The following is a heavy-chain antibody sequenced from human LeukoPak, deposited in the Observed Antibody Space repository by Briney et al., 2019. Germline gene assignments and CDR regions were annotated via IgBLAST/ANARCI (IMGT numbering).Heavy chain of an antibody. Sequence: GGSLRLSCAASGFTFSSYAVSWVRRAPGKGLEWVSAISGSGGSTYYADSVKGRFTISRDNSKNTLYLQMNSLRAEDTAVYYCAKARNRQWLAHYYFDYWGQGTLVTVSS. V-gene: IGHV3-23*01. D-gene: IGHD6-19*01. CDR3: AKARNRQWLAHYYFDY. CDR2: ISGSGGST. J-gene: IGHJ4*02. CDR1: GFTFSSYA.